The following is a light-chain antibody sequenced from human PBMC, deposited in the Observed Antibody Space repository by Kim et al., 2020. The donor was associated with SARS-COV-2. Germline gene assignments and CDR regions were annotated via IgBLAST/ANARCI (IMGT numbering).Light chain of an antibody. V-gene: IGLV3-1*01. CDR2: QDN. CDR3: QTWDSSTAV. CDR1: NLEDKY. J-gene: IGLJ2*01. Sequence: GSPGQAASITGSWDNLEDKYACWYQQKPGQSPLLVIHQDNKRPSGIPARFSGSNSGNTATLTISGTQAMDEADYYCQTWDSSTAVFGGGTQLTVL.